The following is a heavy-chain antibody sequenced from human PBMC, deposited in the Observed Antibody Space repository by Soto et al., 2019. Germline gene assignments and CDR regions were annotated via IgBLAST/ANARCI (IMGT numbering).Heavy chain of an antibody. CDR3: TTSLYSSGGSCYSGCDY. CDR2: IKSKTDGGTT. Sequence: EVQLVESGGGLVKPGGSLRLSCAASGFTFSNAWMSWVRQAPGKGLEWVGRIKSKTDGGTTDYAAPVKGRFTISRDDSKNTLYLQMNSLKTEDTAVYYCTTSLYSSGGSCYSGCDYWGQGTLVTVSS. D-gene: IGHD2-15*01. J-gene: IGHJ4*02. V-gene: IGHV3-15*01. CDR1: GFTFSNAW.